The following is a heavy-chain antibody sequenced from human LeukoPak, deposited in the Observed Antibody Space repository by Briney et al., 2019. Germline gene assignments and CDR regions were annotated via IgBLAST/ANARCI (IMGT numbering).Heavy chain of an antibody. J-gene: IGHJ6*04. D-gene: IGHD2-2*01. V-gene: IGHV1-69*13. CDR3: ASGRIGRIVVVPAAMRPPYYYGMDV. CDR1: GGTFSSYA. Sequence: ASVKVSCKASGGTFSSYAISWVRQAPGQGLEWMGGIIPIFGTANYAQKFQGRVTITADESTSTAYMELSSLRSEDTAVYYCASGRIGRIVVVPAAMRPPYYYGMDVWGKGTTVTVSS. CDR2: IIPIFGTA.